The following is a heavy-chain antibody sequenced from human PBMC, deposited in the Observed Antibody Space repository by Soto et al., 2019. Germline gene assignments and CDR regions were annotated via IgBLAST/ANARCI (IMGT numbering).Heavy chain of an antibody. V-gene: IGHV3-23*01. Sequence: EAQLLESGGVLVQPGGSLRLSCAASGFAFSNFAMSWVRQAPGKGLEWVSAIGSGSRGTHYAESVEDRFTISRDDSKNTLYLQLNSLTAADTAVYYCAAPRAAVPHTRYFDPWGQGTPVTVSP. CDR1: GFAFSNFA. J-gene: IGHJ5*02. D-gene: IGHD6-13*01. CDR2: IGSGSRGT. CDR3: AAPRAAVPHTRYFDP.